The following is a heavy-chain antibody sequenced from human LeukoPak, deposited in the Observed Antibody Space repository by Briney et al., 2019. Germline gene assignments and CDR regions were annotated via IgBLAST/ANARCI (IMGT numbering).Heavy chain of an antibody. Sequence: NASETLSLTCTVSGGSISRDIYYWGWIRQPPGKGLEWIGIIYYSGSTNYNPSFKSRVTMSVDTSKNQFSLKLSSVTAADTAVYYCARLEDNGDSFDYWGQGTLVTVSS. V-gene: IGHV4-39*01. J-gene: IGHJ4*02. CDR3: ARLEDNGDSFDY. CDR2: IYYSGST. D-gene: IGHD4-17*01. CDR1: GGSISRDIYY.